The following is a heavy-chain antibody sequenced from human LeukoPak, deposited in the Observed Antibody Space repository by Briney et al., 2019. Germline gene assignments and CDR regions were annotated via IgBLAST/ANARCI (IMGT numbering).Heavy chain of an antibody. D-gene: IGHD6-19*01. CDR3: AKDRDTSGWRYFDY. V-gene: IGHV1-18*01. CDR2: ISAYNDNT. Sequence: GASVKVSCKASGYTFTSYGISWVRQAPGQGLEWMGWISAYNDNTNYAQKLQGRVTMTTDTSTSTAYMELRSLRTEDTALFYCAKDRDTSGWRYFDYWGQGTLVTVSS. CDR1: GYTFTSYG. J-gene: IGHJ4*02.